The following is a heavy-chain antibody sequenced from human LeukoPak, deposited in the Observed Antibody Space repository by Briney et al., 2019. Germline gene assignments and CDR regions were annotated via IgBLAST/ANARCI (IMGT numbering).Heavy chain of an antibody. D-gene: IGHD1-1*01. CDR2: IYPGDSDT. V-gene: IGHV5-51*01. Sequence: GESLKISCKGSGYSFTTYWIGWVRQMPGKGLEWMGIIYPGDSDTRYSPSFQGPVTISVDKSTSNAYLRWSSLKASDTAIYYCARRAATTEDFDFWGQGTLVTVSS. CDR1: GYSFTTYW. CDR3: ARRAATTEDFDF. J-gene: IGHJ4*02.